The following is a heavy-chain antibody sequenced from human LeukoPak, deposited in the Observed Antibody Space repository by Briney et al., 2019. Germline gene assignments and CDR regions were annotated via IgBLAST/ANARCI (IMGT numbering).Heavy chain of an antibody. CDR3: ARGGGALNYYGSGSSNFDY. J-gene: IGHJ4*02. D-gene: IGHD3-10*01. Sequence: ASVKVSCKASGYTFTSYYMHWVRQAPGQGLEWMGIINPSGGSTSYAQKFQGRVTMTRDTSTSTVYMELSSLRSEDTAVYYCARGGGALNYYGSGSSNFDYWGQGTLVTVSS. V-gene: IGHV1-46*01. CDR1: GYTFTSYY. CDR2: INPSGGST.